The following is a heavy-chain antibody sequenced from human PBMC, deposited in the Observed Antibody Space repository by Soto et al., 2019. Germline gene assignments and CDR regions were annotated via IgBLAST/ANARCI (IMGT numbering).Heavy chain of an antibody. V-gene: IGHV4-59*01. CDR3: ARDGVEQLYGMDV. Sequence: TLSLTCTVSGGSISSYYWSWIRQPPGKGLEWIGYIYYSGGTNYNPSLKSRVTISVDTSKNQFSLKLSSVTAADTAVYYCARDGVEQLYGMDVWGQGTTVTVSS. J-gene: IGHJ6*02. D-gene: IGHD1-1*01. CDR1: GGSISSYY. CDR2: IYYSGGT.